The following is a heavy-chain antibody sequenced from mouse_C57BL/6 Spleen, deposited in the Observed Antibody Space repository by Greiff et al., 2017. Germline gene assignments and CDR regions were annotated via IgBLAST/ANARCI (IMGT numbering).Heavy chain of an antibody. CDR2: INPSTGGT. Sequence: EVQLQESGPELVKPGASVKISCKASGYSFTGYYMNWVKQSPEKSLEWIGEINPSTGGTTYNQKFKAKATLTVDKSSSTAYMQLKSLTSEDSAVYYCARPERKRDYAMDYWGQGTSVTVSS. J-gene: IGHJ4*01. CDR1: GYSFTGYY. V-gene: IGHV1-42*01. CDR3: ARPERKRDYAMDY.